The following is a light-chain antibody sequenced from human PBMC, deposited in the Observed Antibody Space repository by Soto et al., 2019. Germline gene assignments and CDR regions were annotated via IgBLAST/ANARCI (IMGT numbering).Light chain of an antibody. CDR2: DTI. Sequence: QAVVTQEPSLTVSPGGTVTLTCGSSTGAVTSSHYPYWVQQKPGQAPRTLIFDTILKHPWTPARFSGSLLGGKAALTLSGAQPEDEADYYCVIYYSGEGVFGGGTKLTVL. CDR3: VIYYSGEGV. J-gene: IGLJ2*01. V-gene: IGLV7-46*01. CDR1: TGAVTSSHY.